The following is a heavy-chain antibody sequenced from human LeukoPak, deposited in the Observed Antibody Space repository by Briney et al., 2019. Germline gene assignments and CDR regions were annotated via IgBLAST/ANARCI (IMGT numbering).Heavy chain of an antibody. CDR3: ARDHCSGGSCYDDAFDI. CDR2: INAGNGNT. D-gene: IGHD2-15*01. J-gene: IGHJ3*02. V-gene: IGHV1-3*01. Sequence: ASVKVSCKASGYTFTSYAMHWVRQAPGQRLEWMGWINAGNGNTKYSQKFQGRVTITRDTSASTVYMELSSLRSEDTAVYYCARDHCSGGSCYDDAFDIWGQGTMVTVSS. CDR1: GYTFTSYA.